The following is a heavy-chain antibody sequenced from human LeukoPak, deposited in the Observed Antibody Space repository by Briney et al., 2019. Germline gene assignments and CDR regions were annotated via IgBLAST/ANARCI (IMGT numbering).Heavy chain of an antibody. CDR3: AKVEDTGPFDP. CDR2: ISYVGSNK. Sequence: GRSLRLSCAASGFTFSSYGMHWVRQAPGKGLEWVAVISYVGSNKYYADSVKGRFTISRDNSKNTLYLQMNSLRAEDTAVYYCAKVEDTGPFDPWGQGTPVTVSS. D-gene: IGHD5-18*01. V-gene: IGHV3-30*18. J-gene: IGHJ5*02. CDR1: GFTFSSYG.